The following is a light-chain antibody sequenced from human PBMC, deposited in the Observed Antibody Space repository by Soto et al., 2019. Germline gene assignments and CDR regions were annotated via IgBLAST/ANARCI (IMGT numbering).Light chain of an antibody. V-gene: IGKV3-11*01. CDR3: QQRVNWLT. CDR1: QSVGTY. CDR2: DAS. J-gene: IGKJ4*01. Sequence: ETVLTQSPAILSLSPGERATVSCRASQSVGTYLDWFQQKLGQAPRLLIYDASNRATGIPARFSGSGSGTDFTLTISSLEPEDFAVYYCQQRVNWLTFGGGTKV.